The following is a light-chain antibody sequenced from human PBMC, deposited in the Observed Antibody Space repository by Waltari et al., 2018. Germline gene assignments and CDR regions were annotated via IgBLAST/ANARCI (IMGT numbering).Light chain of an antibody. CDR2: RNN. CDR1: SPNIGSTY. V-gene: IGLV1-47*01. CDR3: AAWDDSLSGWV. Sequence: QSVLTQPPSASGTPGPRVTISCSGSSPNIGSTYVHWYQQLPGTAPKLLIYRNNQRPSGVPDRFSGSKSDTSASLTISGLRSEDEADYYCAAWDDSLSGWVFGGGTKLTVL. J-gene: IGLJ3*02.